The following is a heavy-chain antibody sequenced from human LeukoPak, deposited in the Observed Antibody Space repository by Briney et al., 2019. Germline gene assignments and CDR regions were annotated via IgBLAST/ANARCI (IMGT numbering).Heavy chain of an antibody. CDR2: INHSGST. CDR3: ARGIAVADGEFDY. CDR1: GGSLSGYY. V-gene: IGHV4-34*01. D-gene: IGHD6-19*01. Sequence: PSETLSLTCAVSGGSLSGYYWTWIRQPPGKGLEWIGEINHSGSTYYNPSLKSRVTISVDTSKNQFSLKLSSVTAADTAVYYCARGIAVADGEFDYWGQGTLVTVSS. J-gene: IGHJ4*02.